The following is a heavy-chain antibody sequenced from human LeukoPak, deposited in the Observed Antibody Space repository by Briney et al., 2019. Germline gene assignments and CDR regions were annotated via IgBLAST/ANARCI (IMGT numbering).Heavy chain of an antibody. V-gene: IGHV1-46*01. CDR3: ARGYSSSWRDLFDY. Sequence: ASVKVSCKASXYXXTSXYXXXXRXXXXXXXXXXXXXGPSXGGTTYXQRXQGRXSMTRDTSTSTVYMELSSLRSEDTXVYYCARGYSSSWRDLFDYWGQGTLVTVSS. J-gene: IGHJ4*02. CDR1: XYXXTSXY. D-gene: IGHD6-13*01. CDR2: XGPSXGGT.